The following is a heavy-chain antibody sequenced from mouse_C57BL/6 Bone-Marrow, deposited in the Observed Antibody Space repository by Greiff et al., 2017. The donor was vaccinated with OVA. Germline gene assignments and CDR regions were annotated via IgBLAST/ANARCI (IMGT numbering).Heavy chain of an antibody. D-gene: IGHD5-5*01. J-gene: IGHJ3*01. Sequence: VQLQQSGAELVRPGASVTLSCKASGYTFTDYEMHWVKQTPVHGLEWIGAIDPETGGTAYNQKFKGKALLTADKSTSTAYMEVRSLTSEESAVYYCAYLIDYWGQGTLVTVSA. V-gene: IGHV1-15*01. CDR3: AYLIDY. CDR1: GYTFTDYE. CDR2: IDPETGGT.